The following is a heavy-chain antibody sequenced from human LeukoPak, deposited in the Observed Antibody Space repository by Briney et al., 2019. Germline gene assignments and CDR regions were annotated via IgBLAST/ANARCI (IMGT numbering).Heavy chain of an antibody. CDR1: GFTVSSNY. CDR3: ARDADLTPGAFGI. Sequence: PGGSLRLSCAASGFTVSSNYMSWVRQAPGKGLEWVSVIYSGGDTYYADSVKGRFTISRDNSKNTLYLQMNSLRAEDSAVYYCARDADLTPGAFGIWGQGTLVTVSS. V-gene: IGHV3-53*01. CDR2: IYSGGDT. D-gene: IGHD4-23*01. J-gene: IGHJ3*02.